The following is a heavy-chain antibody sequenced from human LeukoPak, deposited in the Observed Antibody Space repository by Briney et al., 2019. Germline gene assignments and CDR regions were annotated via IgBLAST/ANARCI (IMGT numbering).Heavy chain of an antibody. Sequence: GGSLRLSCAASGFTFSDNYMSWIRQAPGKGLEWVSYISSSGNTTYNADSVKGRFSITRDNAKNSLYLQMNSLRAEDTAVYYCARDGGSAWFPDYWGQGTLVTVSS. D-gene: IGHD6-19*01. V-gene: IGHV3-11*04. CDR1: GFTFSDNY. J-gene: IGHJ4*02. CDR3: ARDGGSAWFPDY. CDR2: ISSSGNTT.